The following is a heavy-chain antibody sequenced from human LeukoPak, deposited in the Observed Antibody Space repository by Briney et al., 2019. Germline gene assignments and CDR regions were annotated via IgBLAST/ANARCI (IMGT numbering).Heavy chain of an antibody. V-gene: IGHV1-69*05. Sequence: ASVKVSCKASGGTFSSYAISWVRQAPGQGLEWMGGIIPIFGTANYAQKFQGRVTITTDESTSTAYMELSSLRSEDTAVYYCVSSPKGQEWAYFDYWGQGTLVTVSS. J-gene: IGHJ4*02. CDR2: IIPIFGTA. D-gene: IGHD1-26*01. CDR1: GGTFSSYA. CDR3: VSSPKGQEWAYFDY.